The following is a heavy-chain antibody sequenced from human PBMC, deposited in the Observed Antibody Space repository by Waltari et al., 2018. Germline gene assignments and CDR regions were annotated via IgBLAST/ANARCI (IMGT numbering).Heavy chain of an antibody. Sequence: EVQLVESGGDLVQPGGSLRLSCAASGFSFRNYWMHWVAQAPGEGLVWVSRIKYDGTTRAYADSVKGRFTISRDNAKNTLFLQMSGLRAEDTAVYYCARDLDWVLFDSWGQGTLVTVSS. CDR1: GFSFRNYW. CDR3: ARDLDWVLFDS. D-gene: IGHD3-9*01. V-gene: IGHV3-74*01. CDR2: IKYDGTTR. J-gene: IGHJ4*02.